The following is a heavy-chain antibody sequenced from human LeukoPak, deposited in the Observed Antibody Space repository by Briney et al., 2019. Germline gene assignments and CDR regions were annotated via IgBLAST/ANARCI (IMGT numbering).Heavy chain of an antibody. Sequence: PGGSLRLSCAASAFTFSSYSMNWVRQAPGKGLEWVSVLYSGGNTYYADSVKGRFTISRDDSKYTLYLQMSSLRVADTAVYYCARVGSGDIYGYGDYWGQGTLVTVSS. CDR3: ARVGSGDIYGYGDY. J-gene: IGHJ4*02. CDR1: AFTFSSYS. V-gene: IGHV3-66*01. D-gene: IGHD5-18*01. CDR2: LYSGGNT.